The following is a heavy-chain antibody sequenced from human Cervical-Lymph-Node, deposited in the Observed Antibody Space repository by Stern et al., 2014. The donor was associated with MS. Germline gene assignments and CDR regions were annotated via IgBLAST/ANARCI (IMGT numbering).Heavy chain of an antibody. J-gene: IGHJ4*02. CDR3: ARVQGIAVAENFFDY. CDR1: GASFTRKW. D-gene: IGHD6-19*01. Sequence: QLMQSGAEVKKPGESLKISCKGSGASFTRKWIGWVRQRPGKGLEGMGVIYPGDSDTRYSPSFQGQVTISADKSISTAYLHWNTLRASDTAIYYCARVQGIAVAENFFDYWGQGTLVTVSP. V-gene: IGHV5-51*03. CDR2: IYPGDSDT.